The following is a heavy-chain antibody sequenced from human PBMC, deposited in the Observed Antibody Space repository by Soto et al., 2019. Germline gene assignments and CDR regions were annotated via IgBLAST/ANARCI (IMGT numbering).Heavy chain of an antibody. V-gene: IGHV1-46*01. CDR1: GYTFTNYY. CDR2: INPNGGST. Sequence: ASVKVSCKASGYTFTNYYIDWVRQAPGQGLEWMGIINPNGGSTTYVQKFQGRVTMTRDTSTSTVYMELSSLRSEDTAVYYCARGRLLLVQFPIYYYYGMDVWGQGTTVTVSS. J-gene: IGHJ6*02. CDR3: ARGRLLLVQFPIYYYYGMDV. D-gene: IGHD6-6*01.